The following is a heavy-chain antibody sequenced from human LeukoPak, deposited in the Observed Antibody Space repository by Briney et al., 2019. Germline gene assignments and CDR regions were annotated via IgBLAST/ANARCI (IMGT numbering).Heavy chain of an antibody. CDR2: IIPILGIA. Sequence: ASVKVSCKASGGTFSSYAISWVRQAPGQGLEWMGRIIPILGIANYAQKFQGRVTITADKSTSTAYMELSRLRSDDTAVYYCARATYSSSWYGMDVWGQGTTVTVSS. D-gene: IGHD6-13*01. J-gene: IGHJ6*02. V-gene: IGHV1-69*04. CDR3: ARATYSSSWYGMDV. CDR1: GGTFSSYA.